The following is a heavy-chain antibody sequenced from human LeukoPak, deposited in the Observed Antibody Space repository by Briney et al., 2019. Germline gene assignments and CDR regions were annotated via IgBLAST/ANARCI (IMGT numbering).Heavy chain of an antibody. CDR1: GFTFSSYA. CDR2: ISGTGTTT. V-gene: IGHV3-23*01. CDR3: AKGQSGYCSGTTCHGAFDI. J-gene: IGHJ3*02. Sequence: PGGSLRLSCAASGFTFSSYAMNWVRQAPGKGLEWVSVISGTGTTTYYADSVKGRFAISRDNSKNTLYLQTNSLRVEDTAVYYCAKGQSGYCSGTTCHGAFDIWGQGTLVTVSS. D-gene: IGHD2-2*03.